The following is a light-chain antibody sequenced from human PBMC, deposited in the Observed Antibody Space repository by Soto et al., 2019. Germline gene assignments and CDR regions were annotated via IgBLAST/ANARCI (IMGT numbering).Light chain of an antibody. V-gene: IGLV3-1*01. Sequence: SYELTQPPSVSVSPGQTASVTCSGDKVGDKYACWYQQKPGQSPVLVIYQDNKRPSGIPERFSGSNSGNTATLTIRGTQAMDEADYYCQVWGSSTVVFGGGTKLTVL. CDR2: QDN. J-gene: IGLJ2*01. CDR3: QVWGSSTVV. CDR1: KVGDKY.